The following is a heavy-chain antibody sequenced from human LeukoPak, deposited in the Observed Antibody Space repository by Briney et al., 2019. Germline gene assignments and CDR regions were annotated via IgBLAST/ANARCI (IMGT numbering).Heavy chain of an antibody. V-gene: IGHV3-73*01. D-gene: IGHD6-13*01. Sequence: GGSLKLSCAASGFTFSGSAMHWVRQASGQGLEWLGRIRSKADSYTTAYAASVKGRFIVSRDDSKNTAYLQMNSLKTEDTAVYYCMEAADLNDYWCQGTLVTVSS. CDR2: IRSKADSYTT. CDR1: GFTFSGSA. J-gene: IGHJ4*02. CDR3: MEAADLNDY.